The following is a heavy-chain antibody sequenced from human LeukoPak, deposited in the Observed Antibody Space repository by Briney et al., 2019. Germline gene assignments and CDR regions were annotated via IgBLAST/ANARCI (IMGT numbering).Heavy chain of an antibody. CDR1: GGTFSSYA. D-gene: IGHD6-13*01. Sequence: GASVKVPCKASGGTFSSYAISWVRQAPGQGLEWMGRIIPILGIANYAQKFQGRVTITADKSTSTAYMELSSLRSEDTAVYYCGSGDIAAAGTDYWGQGTLVTVSS. V-gene: IGHV1-69*04. CDR2: IIPILGIA. CDR3: GSGDIAAAGTDY. J-gene: IGHJ4*02.